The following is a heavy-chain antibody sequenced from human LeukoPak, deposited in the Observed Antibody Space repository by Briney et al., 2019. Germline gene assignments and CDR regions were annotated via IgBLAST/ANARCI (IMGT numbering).Heavy chain of an antibody. D-gene: IGHD1-26*01. Sequence: GASVKVSCKASGYTFTGYYMHWVRQAPGQGLEWMGWINPNNGDTNYVQKFQGRVTMTRDTSISTAYMELSRLTSDDTAVYYCARDSSYKPLDYWGQGTLVTVSS. CDR1: GYTFTGYY. J-gene: IGHJ4*02. V-gene: IGHV1-2*02. CDR3: ARDSSYKPLDY. CDR2: INPNNGDT.